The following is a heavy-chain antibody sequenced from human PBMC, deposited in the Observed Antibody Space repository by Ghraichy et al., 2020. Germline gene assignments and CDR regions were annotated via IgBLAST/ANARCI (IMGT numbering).Heavy chain of an antibody. Sequence: GSLRLSCAASGFTFSSYSMNWVRQAPGKGLEWISTISVINNDKYYADSVRGRFTISRDNAQNSLYLQMNNLGAEDTAVYYCARQDQLTTHQADFWGQGTLVTVSS. CDR3: ARQDQLTTHQADF. CDR1: GFTFSSYS. V-gene: IGHV3-21*01. D-gene: IGHD1-1*01. CDR2: ISVINNDK. J-gene: IGHJ4*02.